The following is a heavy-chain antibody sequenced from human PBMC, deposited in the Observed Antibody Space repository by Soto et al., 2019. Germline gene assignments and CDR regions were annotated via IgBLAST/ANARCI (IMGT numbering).Heavy chain of an antibody. D-gene: IGHD6-19*01. CDR3: AGGLHCGSGCYRLGGGYGMDA. CDR2: MNPNSGNT. Sequence: QGQLVQSGAEVKKPGASVKVSCKASGYTFTSYDINWVRQATGQGLEWMGWMNPNSGNTGYAQKFQGRVTMTRNTSINTSYMELSSMRSEDTAVYYCAGGLHCGSGCYRLGGGYGMDAWGQGTTVTVSS. V-gene: IGHV1-8*01. CDR1: GYTFTSYD. J-gene: IGHJ6*02.